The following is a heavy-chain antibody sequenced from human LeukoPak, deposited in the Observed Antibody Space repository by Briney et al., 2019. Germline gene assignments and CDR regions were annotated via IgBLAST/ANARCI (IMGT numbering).Heavy chain of an antibody. J-gene: IGHJ4*02. CDR1: GGSIISSSAY. CDR2: IYYSKNT. D-gene: IGHD5-18*01. V-gene: IGHV4-39*01. CDR3: VSPRGFSYGYFDY. Sequence: PSETLSLTCTVSGGSIISSSAYWCCIRHPPGKGLEGIGSIYYSKNTYYNPSLKSRVTISADPSKNQFSLPLGSVSATDPAVYSCVSPRGFSYGYFDYWGQGTPVTVSS.